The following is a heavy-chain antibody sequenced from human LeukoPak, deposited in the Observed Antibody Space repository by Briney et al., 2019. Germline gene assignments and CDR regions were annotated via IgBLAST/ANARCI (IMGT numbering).Heavy chain of an antibody. CDR2: ISAGGGTT. CDR3: AEAEGSGNQPFKY. Sequence: GRSLRLSCAASGFTFDDYAMHWVRQAPGKGLEWVSHISAGGGTTYYSDSVKGRFTISRDNSKNTLYPQMNSLRAEDTAVYSCAEAEGSGNQPFKYWGQGTLVTVSS. J-gene: IGHJ4*02. V-gene: IGHV3-23*01. CDR1: GFTFDDYA. D-gene: IGHD3-10*01.